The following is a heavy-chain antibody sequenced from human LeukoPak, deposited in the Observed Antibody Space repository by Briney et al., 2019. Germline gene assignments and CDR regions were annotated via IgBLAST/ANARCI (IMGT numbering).Heavy chain of an antibody. CDR2: VNTGGTEE. CDR3: ARLTNSGYYWVFDY. CDR1: VVTLSADW. D-gene: IGHD3-22*01. V-gene: IGHV3-7*04. Sequence: PGGSLRLSCAASVVTLSADWMSWVREAPGRGVGGVANVNTGGTEEYYEGTAQGRFTVSRDNAENSLTLQMSSLRAEDTAVYYCARLTNSGYYWVFDYWGQGTLVTVSS. J-gene: IGHJ4*02.